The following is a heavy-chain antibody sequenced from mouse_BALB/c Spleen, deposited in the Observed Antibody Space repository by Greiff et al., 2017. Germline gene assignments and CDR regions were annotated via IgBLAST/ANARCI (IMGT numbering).Heavy chain of an antibody. D-gene: IGHD1-1*01. J-gene: IGHJ2*01. CDR3: ARQRDYGYFDY. CDR1: GFAFSSYD. CDR2: ISSGGGST. V-gene: IGHV5-12-1*01. Sequence: EVKLVESGGGLVKPGGSLKLSCAASGFAFSSYDMSWVRQTPEKRLEWVAYISSGGGSTYYPDTVKGRFTISRDNAKNTLYLQMSSLKSEDTAMYYCARQRDYGYFDYWGQGTTLTVSS.